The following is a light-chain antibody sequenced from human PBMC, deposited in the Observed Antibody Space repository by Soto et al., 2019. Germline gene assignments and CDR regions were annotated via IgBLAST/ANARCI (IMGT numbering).Light chain of an antibody. Sequence: QPVLTQPPSASGTPGQRVTISCSGSSSNIGSNYVYWYHQLPGTAPKLVIYRNNQRPSGVPDRISGSKSGTSASLAISGLRPEDEADYYCAAWDDRLSGLVFGRGTKLTVL. CDR1: SSNIGSNY. V-gene: IGLV1-47*01. J-gene: IGLJ2*01. CDR3: AAWDDRLSGLV. CDR2: RNN.